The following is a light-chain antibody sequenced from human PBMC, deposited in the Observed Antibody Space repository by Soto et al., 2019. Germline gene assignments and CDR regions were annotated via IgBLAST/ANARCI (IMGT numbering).Light chain of an antibody. CDR2: GAS. CDR1: QSVSSN. CDR3: QQYNNWPRT. V-gene: IGKV3-15*01. Sequence: EIVMTQSPGTLSFSPGERATLSCRASQSVSSNLAWYQQKPGQAPRLLIYGASTRATGIPARFSGSGSGTEFTLTISSLQSEDFAVYYCQQYNNWPRTFGQGTKVDIK. J-gene: IGKJ1*01.